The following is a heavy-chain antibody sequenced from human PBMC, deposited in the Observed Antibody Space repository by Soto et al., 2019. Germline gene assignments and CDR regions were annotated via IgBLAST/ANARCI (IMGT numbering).Heavy chain of an antibody. J-gene: IGHJ4*02. CDR3: ARVPYSSSPLGGFDY. CDR2: ISYDGSNK. Sequence: QVQLVESGGGVVQPGRSLRLSCAASGFTFSSYAMHWVRQAPGKGLEWVAVISYDGSNKYYADSVKGRFTISRDNSKNTLYLQMNSLRAEDTAVYYCARVPYSSSPLGGFDYWGQGTLVTVSS. CDR1: GFTFSSYA. V-gene: IGHV3-30-3*01. D-gene: IGHD6-6*01.